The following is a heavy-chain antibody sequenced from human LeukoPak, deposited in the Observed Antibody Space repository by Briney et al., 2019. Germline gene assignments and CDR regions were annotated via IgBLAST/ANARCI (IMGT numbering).Heavy chain of an antibody. CDR3: ARTTYYNDSSGYYSIDY. CDR2: ISAYNGNT. CDR1: GYTFTSYG. J-gene: IGHJ4*02. Sequence: GASVKVSCKASGYTFTSYGISWVRQAPGQGLEWMGWISAYNGNTNYAQKLQGRVTMTTDTSTSTAYMELRSLRSDDTAVYYCARTTYYNDSSGYYSIDYWGQGTLVTVSS. V-gene: IGHV1-18*01. D-gene: IGHD3-22*01.